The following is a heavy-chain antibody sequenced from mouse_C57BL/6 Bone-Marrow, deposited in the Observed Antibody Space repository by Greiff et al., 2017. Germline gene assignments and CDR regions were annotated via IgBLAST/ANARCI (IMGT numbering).Heavy chain of an antibody. CDR1: GYTFTDYY. J-gene: IGHJ1*03. D-gene: IGHD1-1*01. V-gene: IGHV1-76*01. CDR3: ARGDYGSSYWYFDV. CDR2: IYPGSGNT. Sequence: SGAELVRPGASVKLSCKASGYTFTDYYINWVKQRPGQGLEWIARIYPGSGNTYYNEKFKGKATLTAEKSSSTAYMQLSSLTSEDSAVYFCARGDYGSSYWYFDVWGTGTTVTVSS.